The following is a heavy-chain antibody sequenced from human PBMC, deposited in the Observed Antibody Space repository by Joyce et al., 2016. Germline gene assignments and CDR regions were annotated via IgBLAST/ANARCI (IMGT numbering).Heavy chain of an antibody. V-gene: IGHV4-4*02. D-gene: IGHD1-1*01. CDR3: ARHRPSTTAFDY. CDR2: ISHSGST. CDR1: GGSISSSNW. J-gene: IGHJ4*02. Sequence: QVQLQESGRGLVKPSGTLSLTCAVSGGSISSSNWWSWVRQPPGKGLEWSGEISHSGSTNYNPSLKSRVTISVDKSKNQFSLNLSSVTAVDTALYYCARHRPSTTAFDYWGQGTLVTVSS.